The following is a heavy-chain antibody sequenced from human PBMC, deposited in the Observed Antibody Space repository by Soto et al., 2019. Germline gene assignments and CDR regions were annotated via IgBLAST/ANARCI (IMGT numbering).Heavy chain of an antibody. Sequence: SVKVSCKASGGTFSSYAISWVRQAPGQGLEWMGGIIPIFGTANYAQKFQGRVTITADDSTSTAYMELSSLRFEDTAVFYCARATTVTAIYYYYYYGMDVWGQGTTVTVSS. V-gene: IGHV1-69*13. CDR2: IIPIFGTA. D-gene: IGHD4-4*01. J-gene: IGHJ6*02. CDR1: GGTFSSYA. CDR3: ARATTVTAIYYYYYYGMDV.